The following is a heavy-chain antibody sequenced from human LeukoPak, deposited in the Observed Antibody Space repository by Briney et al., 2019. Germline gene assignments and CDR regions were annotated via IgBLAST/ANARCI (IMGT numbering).Heavy chain of an antibody. Sequence: GGSLRLSCAASGFTFSSYGMHWVRQAPGKGLEWVAFIRYDGSNKYYADSVKGRFTISRDNSKNTLYLQMNSLRAVDTAVYYCAKEGCSSTSCYTNYFDYWGQGTLVTVSS. CDR2: IRYDGSNK. CDR1: GFTFSSYG. CDR3: AKEGCSSTSCYTNYFDY. D-gene: IGHD2-2*02. V-gene: IGHV3-30*02. J-gene: IGHJ4*02.